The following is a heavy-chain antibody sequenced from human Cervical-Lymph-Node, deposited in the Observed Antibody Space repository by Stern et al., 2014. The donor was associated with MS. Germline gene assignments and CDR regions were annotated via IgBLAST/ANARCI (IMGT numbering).Heavy chain of an antibody. D-gene: IGHD6-13*01. V-gene: IGHV3-33*01. J-gene: IGHJ4*02. CDR3: ASAYSSSHYYFDY. CDR1: GFSFSRYA. Sequence: VQLVESGGGVVQPGRSLRLSCAASGFSFSRYAMHWVRQAPGKGLEWVALSWYDGSNPIYASSVTGRFTISRDNFKNTLYLQMNSLRAEDTAVYYCASAYSSSHYYFDYWGQGTLVTVSS. CDR2: SWYDGSNP.